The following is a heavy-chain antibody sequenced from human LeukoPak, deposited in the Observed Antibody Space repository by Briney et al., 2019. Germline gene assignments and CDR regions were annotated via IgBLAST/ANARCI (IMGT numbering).Heavy chain of an antibody. D-gene: IGHD6-19*01. CDR3: ARSSGWRDAFDF. V-gene: IGHV4-31*03. CDR2: TYNSGNT. CDR1: GGSISISGFY. Sequence: SETLSLTCCVSGGSISISGFYWNWIRQLPGKGLEWIGYTYNSGNTYYNPSFGSRVTISTDTSMNQFFLKSHSVTAADTAVYYCARSSGWRDAFDFWGRGTMVTVSS. J-gene: IGHJ3*01.